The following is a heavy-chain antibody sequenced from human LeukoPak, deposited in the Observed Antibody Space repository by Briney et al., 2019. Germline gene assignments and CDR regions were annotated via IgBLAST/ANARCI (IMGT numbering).Heavy chain of an antibody. CDR2: ISYDGSNK. V-gene: IGHV3-30*18. CDR3: AKVGLRGWYFIY. CDR1: GFTFSSYG. Sequence: GGSLRLSCAASGFTFSSYGMHWVRQAPGKGLEWVAVISYDGSNKYYADSVKGRFTISRDNAKNSLYLQMNSLRAEDTALYYCAKVGLRGWYFIYWGQGTLVTVSS. J-gene: IGHJ4*02. D-gene: IGHD6-19*01.